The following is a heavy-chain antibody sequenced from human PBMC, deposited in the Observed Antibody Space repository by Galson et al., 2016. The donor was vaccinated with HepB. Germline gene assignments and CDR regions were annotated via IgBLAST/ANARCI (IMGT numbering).Heavy chain of an antibody. D-gene: IGHD2-15*01. CDR3: AKGPFAGAYSDAFDV. J-gene: IGHJ3*01. CDR2: LGGDGTDT. V-gene: IGHV3-23*01. CDR1: GFIFSSSS. Sequence: SLRLSCAASGFIFSSSSMGWVRQAPGKGLEWVSALGGDGTDTYYADPVKGRFTVSRANYKNTLYLQMNSLRAEDTAAYYCAKGPFAGAYSDAFDVWGQGTMVTVPS.